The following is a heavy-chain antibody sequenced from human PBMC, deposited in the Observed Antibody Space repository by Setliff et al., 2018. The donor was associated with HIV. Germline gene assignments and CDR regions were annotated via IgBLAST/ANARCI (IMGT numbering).Heavy chain of an antibody. Sequence: ASVKVSCKATGFTFINYDINWVRQAPGQGLEWMGWMNPNSSNTGYAQKFQGRVAMTRNTSINTAYMKLSSLRSEDTAVYYCARGRVMVYANRRYYYYMDVWGKGTTVTVSS. J-gene: IGHJ6*03. CDR1: GFTFINYD. D-gene: IGHD2-8*01. CDR2: MNPNSSNT. V-gene: IGHV1-8*02. CDR3: ARGRVMVYANRRYYYYMDV.